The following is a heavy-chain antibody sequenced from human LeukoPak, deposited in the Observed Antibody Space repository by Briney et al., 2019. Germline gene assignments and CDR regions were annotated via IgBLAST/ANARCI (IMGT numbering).Heavy chain of an antibody. Sequence: GGSLRLSCAASGFTFSSYEMNWVRQAPGKGLEWVSSISGTGSHTYYTDSVKGRFTISRDNSKNTVTLQMNSLRAEDTGIYFCAKLSVSDAPRLYYVHVCGKGTTVIISS. J-gene: IGHJ6*03. CDR1: GFTFSSYE. D-gene: IGHD5/OR15-5a*01. V-gene: IGHV3-23*01. CDR2: ISGTGSHT. CDR3: AKLSVSDAPRLYYVHV.